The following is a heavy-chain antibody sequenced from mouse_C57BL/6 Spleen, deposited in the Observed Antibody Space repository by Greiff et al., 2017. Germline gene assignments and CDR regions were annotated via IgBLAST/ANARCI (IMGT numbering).Heavy chain of an antibody. CDR1: GYTFTSYG. V-gene: IGHV1-58*01. J-gene: IGHJ3*01. D-gene: IGHD2-1*01. Sequence: DVKLVESGAELVRPGSSVKMSCKTSGYTFTSYGINWVKQRPGQGLEWIGYIYIGNGYTEYNEKFKGKATLTSDTSSSTAYMQLSSLTSEDSAIYFCARSPDGNSPAWFAYWGQGTLVTVSA. CDR2: IYIGNGYT. CDR3: ARSPDGNSPAWFAY.